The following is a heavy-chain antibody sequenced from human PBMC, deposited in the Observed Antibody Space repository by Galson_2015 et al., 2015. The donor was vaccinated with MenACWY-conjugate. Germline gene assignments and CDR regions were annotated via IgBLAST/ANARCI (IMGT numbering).Heavy chain of an antibody. Sequence: SVKVSCKASGYTFTSYYMHWVRQAPGQGLEWMGIINPSGGSTNYAQKFQGRVTMTTDTSTSTAYMELRSLRSDDTGVYFWASFNLSSSWFNWFDPWGQGTLVTVSS. D-gene: IGHD6-13*01. CDR2: INPSGGST. CDR1: GYTFTSYY. V-gene: IGHV1-46*01. J-gene: IGHJ5*02. CDR3: ASFNLSSSWFNWFDP.